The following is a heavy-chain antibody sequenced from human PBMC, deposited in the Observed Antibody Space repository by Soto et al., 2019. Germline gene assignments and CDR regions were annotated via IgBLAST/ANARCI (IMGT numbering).Heavy chain of an antibody. D-gene: IGHD2-2*01. CDR3: AKGPRRHYCSSSSCYPFSSPPAY. V-gene: IGHV3-23*01. CDR2: ISGSGGST. J-gene: IGHJ4*02. Sequence: PGGSLRLSCAASGFTFSSYAMSWVRQAPGKGLEWVSAISGSGGSTYYADSVKGRFTISRDNSKNTLYLQMNSLRAEDTAVYYCAKGPRRHYCSSSSCYPFSSPPAYGGQGTLVTVSS. CDR1: GFTFSSYA.